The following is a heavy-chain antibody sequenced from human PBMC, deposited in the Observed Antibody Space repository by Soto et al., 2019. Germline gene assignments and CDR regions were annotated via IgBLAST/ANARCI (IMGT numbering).Heavy chain of an antibody. CDR3: ARIRDQFCAGGNCFSLGY. D-gene: IGHD2-21*01. Sequence: QVQLVQSGAEVKEPGASVKVSCKASGYTFTSYDINWVRQATGQGLEWMGWMNPNSGNTGYAQKFQGRVTMARNTAISTAYMELSGLRSEDTAIYYCARIRDQFCAGGNCFSLGYWGQGTPVTVSS. V-gene: IGHV1-8*02. J-gene: IGHJ4*02. CDR2: MNPNSGNT. CDR1: GYTFTSYD.